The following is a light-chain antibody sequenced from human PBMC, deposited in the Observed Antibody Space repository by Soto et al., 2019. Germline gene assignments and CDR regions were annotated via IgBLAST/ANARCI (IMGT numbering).Light chain of an antibody. J-gene: IGLJ2*01. CDR2: DVS. Sequence: QSALTQPASVSGSPGQSITISCTGTSSDVGGYNYVSWYQQHPGKAPKLMIYDVSNRPSGVSNRLSGSKSGNTACLTISGIQAEDEADYYCSSFTCSSTYVVFGGGTKVTV. CDR3: SSFTCSSTYVV. CDR1: SSDVGGYNY. V-gene: IGLV2-14*01.